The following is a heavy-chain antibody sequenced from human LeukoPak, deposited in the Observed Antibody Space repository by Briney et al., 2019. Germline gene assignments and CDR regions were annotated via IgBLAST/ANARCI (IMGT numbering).Heavy chain of an antibody. CDR1: GFTFGRHW. J-gene: IGHJ4*02. D-gene: IGHD5-18*01. CDR3: ARDPGYDYGYDY. Sequence: GGSLRLSCAASGFTFGRHWMSWVRQAPGKGLEWVAVISYDGSNKYYADSVKGRFTISRDNSKNTVYLQMNSLRAEDTAVYYCARDPGYDYGYDYWGQGTLVTVSS. V-gene: IGHV3-30*03. CDR2: ISYDGSNK.